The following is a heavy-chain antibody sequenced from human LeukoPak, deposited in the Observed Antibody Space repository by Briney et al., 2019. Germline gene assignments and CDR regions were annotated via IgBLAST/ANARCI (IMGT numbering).Heavy chain of an antibody. CDR2: IIPILGIA. CDR1: GGTFSSYT. CDR3: ARDIIHCSSTSCPPDWFDP. V-gene: IGHV1-69*04. Sequence: ASVKVSCKASGGTFSSYTISWVRQAPGQGLEWMGRIIPILGIANYAQKFQGRVTITADKSTGTAYMELSSLRSEDTAVYYCARDIIHCSSTSCPPDWFDPWGQGTLVTVSS. J-gene: IGHJ5*02. D-gene: IGHD2-2*01.